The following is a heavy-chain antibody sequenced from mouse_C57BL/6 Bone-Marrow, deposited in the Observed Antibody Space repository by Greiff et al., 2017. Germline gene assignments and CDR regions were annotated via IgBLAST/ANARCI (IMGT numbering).Heavy chain of an antibody. Sequence: VQLQESDAELVKPGASVKISCKVSGFTFTDHTIHWMKQRPEQGLEWIGYIYPRDGSTKYNEKFKGKATLTADKSSSTAYMQLNSLTSEDSAVYFCAIYYDYDWFAYWGQGTLVTVSA. V-gene: IGHV1-78*01. CDR2: IYPRDGST. D-gene: IGHD2-4*01. CDR1: GFTFTDHT. CDR3: AIYYDYDWFAY. J-gene: IGHJ3*01.